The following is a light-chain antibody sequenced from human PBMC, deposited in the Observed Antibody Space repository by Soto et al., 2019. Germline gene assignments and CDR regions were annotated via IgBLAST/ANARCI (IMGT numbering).Light chain of an antibody. J-gene: IGKJ3*01. Sequence: EIVLTQSPGTLSLSPGERATLSCRASQSVSSSYLAWYQQKPGLAPRLLIYGASSRATGIPDRFSGSGSGTDFTLTISRLEPEDFAVYYCQQYGSSPRLFTFGPGTKVDIK. CDR2: GAS. CDR3: QQYGSSPRLFT. V-gene: IGKV3-20*01. CDR1: QSVSSSY.